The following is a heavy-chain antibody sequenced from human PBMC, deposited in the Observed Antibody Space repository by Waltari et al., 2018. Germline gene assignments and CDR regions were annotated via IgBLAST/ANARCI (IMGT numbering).Heavy chain of an antibody. J-gene: IGHJ6*02. CDR3: ARGRAVAGTQGMDV. V-gene: IGHV1-2*06. Sequence: QVQLVQSGAEVKKPGASVKVSCKASGYTFTGYYMHWVRQAPGQGLEWMGRINPTSGGTNYAQKCQGRVTMTRDTSISTAYMELSRLRSDDTAVYYCARGRAVAGTQGMDVWGQGTTVTVSS. CDR2: INPTSGGT. CDR1: GYTFTGYY. D-gene: IGHD6-19*01.